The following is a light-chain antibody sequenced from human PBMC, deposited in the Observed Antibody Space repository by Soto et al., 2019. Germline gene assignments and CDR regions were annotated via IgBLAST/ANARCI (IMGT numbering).Light chain of an antibody. CDR2: DVT. J-gene: IGLJ2*01. V-gene: IGLV2-14*03. CDR1: SSDIGGYNY. Sequence: QSALTQPASVSGSPGQSITISCTGTSSDIGGYNYVSWLQHHPGKAPKLMIFDVTNRPSGVSNRFSGSKSGNTASLTISGLQAEDEADYYCSSYTRSDTVLFGGGTKLTVL. CDR3: SSYTRSDTVL.